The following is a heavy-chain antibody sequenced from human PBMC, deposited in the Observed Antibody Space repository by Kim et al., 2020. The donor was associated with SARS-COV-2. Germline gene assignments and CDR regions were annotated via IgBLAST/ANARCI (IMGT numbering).Heavy chain of an antibody. J-gene: IGHJ6*02. CDR1: GFTVSSNY. Sequence: GGSLRLSCAASGFTVSSNYMSWVRQAPGKGLEWVSVIYSGGSTYYADSVKGRFTISRDNSKNTLYLQMNSLRAEDTAVYYCARDSLEMATQRHPPYYYYYGMDVWGQGTTVTVSS. D-gene: IGHD3-3*01. CDR2: IYSGGST. CDR3: ARDSLEMATQRHPPYYYYYGMDV. V-gene: IGHV3-53*01.